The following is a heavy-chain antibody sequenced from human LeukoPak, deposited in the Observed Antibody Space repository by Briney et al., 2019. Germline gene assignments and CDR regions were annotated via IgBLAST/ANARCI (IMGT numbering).Heavy chain of an antibody. CDR3: ATSTSCYFSSLCYQFLDY. Sequence: GASVKVSCKASGYTFTGYYMHWVRQAPGQGLEWMGWINPNSGGTNYAQKFQGRVTMTRDTSISTAYMELSRLRSDDTAVYYCATSTSCYFSSLCYQFLDYWGQGTLVTVSS. CDR2: INPNSGGT. D-gene: IGHD2-2*01. V-gene: IGHV1-2*02. J-gene: IGHJ4*02. CDR1: GYTFTGYY.